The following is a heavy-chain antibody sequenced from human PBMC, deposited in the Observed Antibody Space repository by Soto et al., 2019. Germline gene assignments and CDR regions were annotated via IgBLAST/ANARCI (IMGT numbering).Heavy chain of an antibody. D-gene: IGHD3-22*01. CDR1: GDGFSNYG. Sequence: QVQLVQSGAEVKKPGASVRVSCRASGDGFSNYGFSWVRKAPGQGLGWRGWISAYDGQTNYTNKFQGRVTMTTNTSSSTAYMELRSLRSDYTADYYCARFWYYDSSSYYAFDYWGLGKLVTVSS. J-gene: IGHJ4*02. CDR2: ISAYDGQT. V-gene: IGHV1-18*01. CDR3: ARFWYYDSSSYYAFDY.